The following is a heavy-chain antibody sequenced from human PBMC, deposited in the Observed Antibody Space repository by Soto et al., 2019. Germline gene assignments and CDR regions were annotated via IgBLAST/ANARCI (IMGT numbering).Heavy chain of an antibody. D-gene: IGHD6-6*01. V-gene: IGHV3-21*01. Sequence: EVQLVESGGGLVKPGGSLRLSCAASGFTFSSYSMNWVRQAPGKGLEWVSSISSSSSYIYYADSVKGRFTISRDNAKNSLYLQMNSLRAEDTAVYYCARVAGSARIAARPPEDLYYYMDVWGKGTTVTVSS. J-gene: IGHJ6*03. CDR1: GFTFSSYS. CDR3: ARVAGSARIAARPPEDLYYYMDV. CDR2: ISSSSSYI.